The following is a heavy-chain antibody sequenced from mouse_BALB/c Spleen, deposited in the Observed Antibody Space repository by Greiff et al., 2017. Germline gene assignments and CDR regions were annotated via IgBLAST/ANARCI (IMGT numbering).Heavy chain of an antibody. V-gene: IGHV5-9-4*01. J-gene: IGHJ3*01. CDR1: GFTFSSYA. D-gene: IGHD2-4*01. CDR2: ISSGGSYT. CDR3: AREDYDGGLFAY. Sequence: EVQGVESGGGLVKPGGSLKLSCAASGFTFSSYAMSWVRQSPEKRLEWVAEISSGGSYTYYPDTVTGRFTISRDNAKNTLYLEMSSLRSEDTAMYYCAREDYDGGLFAYWGQGTLVTVSA.